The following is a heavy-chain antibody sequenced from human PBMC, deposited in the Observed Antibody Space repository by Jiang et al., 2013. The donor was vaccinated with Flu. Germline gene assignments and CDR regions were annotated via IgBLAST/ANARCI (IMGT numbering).Heavy chain of an antibody. CDR3: ARDNYDFWSGYPNWFDP. CDR2: IYTMGAP. V-gene: IGHV4-61*02. Sequence: GLEWIGRIYTMGAPTTTPPSKSRVTISVDTSKNQFSLKLSSVTAADTAVYYCARDNYDFWSGYPNWFDPWGQGTLVTVSS. J-gene: IGHJ5*02. D-gene: IGHD3-3*01.